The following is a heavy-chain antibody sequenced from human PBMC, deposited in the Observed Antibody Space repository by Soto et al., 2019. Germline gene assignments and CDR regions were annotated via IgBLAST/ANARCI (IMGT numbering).Heavy chain of an antibody. CDR1: GYTFTTYF. D-gene: IGHD2-2*01. CDR2: INPTGGDT. J-gene: IGHJ6*02. V-gene: IGHV1-46*01. CDR3: ARGSYASNVFIMDV. Sequence: QMQLVQSEAEVKETGASVQVSCKAFGYTFTTYFIHWVRQAPGQGFEWLGRINPTGGDTVYAQKFQGRVSVTRDTSTNTVSIELGSLTSKDTAVYYCARGSYASNVFIMDVWGQGTAVTVSS.